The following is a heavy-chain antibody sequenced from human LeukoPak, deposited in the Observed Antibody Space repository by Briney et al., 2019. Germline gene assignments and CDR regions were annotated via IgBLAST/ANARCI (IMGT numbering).Heavy chain of an antibody. V-gene: IGHV4-59*01. CDR3: ARDHPWGVLDY. CDR1: DDSIKSYF. J-gene: IGHJ4*02. D-gene: IGHD3-10*01. Sequence: PSETLSLTCTVSDDSIKSYFWTWIRQSPGKGLEWIGYVFYSGSTSYNPSLRSRLTMSVDTSKSQFSLNLNSVTTADTAVYYCARDHPWGVLDYWGQGTLVTVSS. CDR2: VFYSGST.